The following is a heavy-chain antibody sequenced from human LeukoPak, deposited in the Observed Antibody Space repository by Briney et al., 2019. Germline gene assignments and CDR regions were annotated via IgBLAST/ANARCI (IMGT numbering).Heavy chain of an antibody. CDR1: GGSISSSSYY. CDR2: IYYSGST. Sequence: PSETLSLTCTVSGGSISSSSYYWGWIRQPPGKGLEWIGSIYYSGSTYYNPSLKSRVTISVDTSKNQFSLKLSSVTAVDTAVYYCARQTGSGLFILPGGQGTLVTVSS. V-gene: IGHV4-39*01. D-gene: IGHD3/OR15-3a*01. CDR3: ARQTGSGLFILP. J-gene: IGHJ4*02.